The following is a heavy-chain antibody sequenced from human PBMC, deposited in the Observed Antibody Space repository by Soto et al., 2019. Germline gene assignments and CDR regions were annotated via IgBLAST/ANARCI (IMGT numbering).Heavy chain of an antibody. CDR2: IYYSGST. Sequence: LSLTCTVSGGSISSRGYYWSWIRQHPGKGLEWIGYIYYSGSTYYNPSLKSRVTISVDTSKNQFSLKLSSVTAADTAVYYCARESPSITGTYFDYWGQGTLVTSPQ. D-gene: IGHD1-20*01. CDR3: ARESPSITGTYFDY. V-gene: IGHV4-31*03. J-gene: IGHJ4*02. CDR1: GGSISSRGYY.